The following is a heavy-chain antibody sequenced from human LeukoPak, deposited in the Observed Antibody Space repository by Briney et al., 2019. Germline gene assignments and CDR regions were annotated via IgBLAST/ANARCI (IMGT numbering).Heavy chain of an antibody. J-gene: IGHJ4*02. CDR3: ARRGGSGSYYFY. Sequence: PSQTLSLTCIVSGGSISSGGYYWSWIRQHPGKGLEWIGYIYYSGSTYYNPSLKSRVTISVDTSKNQFSLKLSSVTAADTAVYYCARRGGSGSYYFYWGQGTLVTVSS. V-gene: IGHV4-31*03. D-gene: IGHD3-10*01. CDR2: IYYSGST. CDR1: GGSISSGGYY.